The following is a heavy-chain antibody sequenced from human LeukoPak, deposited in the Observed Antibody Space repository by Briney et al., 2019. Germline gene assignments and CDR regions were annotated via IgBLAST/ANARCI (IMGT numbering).Heavy chain of an antibody. Sequence: GGSLRLSCAASGFTFSSYDMNWVRQAPGKGLEWVSYISSSGYTISYADSVKGRFTISRDNAKNSLYLQMNSLRADDTAVYYCARLSSFGAFDIWGQGTMVTVSS. CDR2: ISSSGYTI. CDR3: ARLSSFGAFDI. V-gene: IGHV3-48*03. J-gene: IGHJ3*02. CDR1: GFTFSSYD. D-gene: IGHD3-10*01.